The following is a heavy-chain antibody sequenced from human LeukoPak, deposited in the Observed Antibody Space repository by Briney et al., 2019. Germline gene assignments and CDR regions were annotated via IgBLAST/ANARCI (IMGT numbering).Heavy chain of an antibody. D-gene: IGHD5-24*01. Sequence: AGGSLRLSCAASGFSVGSNDINWVRQAPGKGLEWVSAIYSGGRTYYADSVKGRFTASRDISKSTLYLQMTSLRAEDAAVYYCATEMAFDYWGQGTLVSVSS. CDR2: IYSGGRT. CDR3: ATEMAFDY. J-gene: IGHJ4*02. CDR1: GFSVGSND. V-gene: IGHV3-66*01.